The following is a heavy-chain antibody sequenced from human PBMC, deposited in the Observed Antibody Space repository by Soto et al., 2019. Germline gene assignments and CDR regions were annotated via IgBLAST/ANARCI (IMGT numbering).Heavy chain of an antibody. V-gene: IGHV3-7*01. CDR1: GFTFYTDW. Sequence: EVQLVESGGGLVQPGGSLRLSCGASGFTFYTDWMNWVRQAPGMGLEWVANIKSDGSEKYYVDSVKGQFTISRENNKNSMYLQMNSLRVEDTAIYHCMTDHGGWWGRGTLVTVSS. D-gene: IGHD6-19*01. J-gene: IGHJ4*02. CDR3: MTDHGGW. CDR2: IKSDGSEK.